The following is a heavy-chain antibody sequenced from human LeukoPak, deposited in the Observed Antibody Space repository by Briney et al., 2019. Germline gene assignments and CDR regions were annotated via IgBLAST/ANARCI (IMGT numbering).Heavy chain of an antibody. D-gene: IGHD3-16*01. CDR3: ASLWLRVGETDY. V-gene: IGHV4-39*01. Sequence: PSETLSLTCTVSGGSISSSNYYWVWIRQPPGKGLEWIGNIYYSGSTYYNPSLKSRVTISVDTSKNQFSLKLSSVTAADTAVYYCASLWLRVGETDYWGQGTLVTVSS. CDR2: IYYSGST. CDR1: GGSISSSNYY. J-gene: IGHJ4*02.